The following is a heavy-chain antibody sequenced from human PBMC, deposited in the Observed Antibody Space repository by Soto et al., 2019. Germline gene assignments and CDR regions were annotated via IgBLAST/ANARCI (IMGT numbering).Heavy chain of an antibody. CDR2: MSPNSNTT. CDR1: GFTISIYG. D-gene: IGHD1-26*01. Sequence: WGSLSLSCAAPGFTISIYGFNWVLQEPGKSLQWVAVMSPNSNTTHYADSVKGRFTISRDTSKSPLYLQMTSLTPADTAVYYCATGPILGYYTSCYW. J-gene: IGHJ4*01. CDR3: ATGPILGYYTSCY. V-gene: IGHV3-30-3*01.